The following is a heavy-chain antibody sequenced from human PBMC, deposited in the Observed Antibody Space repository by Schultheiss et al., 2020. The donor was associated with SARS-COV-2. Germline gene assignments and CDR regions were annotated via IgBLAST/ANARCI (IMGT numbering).Heavy chain of an antibody. V-gene: IGHV4-59*12. D-gene: IGHD6-13*01. CDR3: ARSNRAAAVNWFDP. J-gene: IGHJ5*02. Sequence: SQTLSLTCTVSGGSISSYYWSWIRQPPGKGLEWIGYIYYSGSTYYNPSLKSRVIISVDTSKNQFSLKLSSVTAADTAVYYCARSNRAAAVNWFDPWGQGTLVTVSS. CDR1: GGSISSYY. CDR2: IYYSGST.